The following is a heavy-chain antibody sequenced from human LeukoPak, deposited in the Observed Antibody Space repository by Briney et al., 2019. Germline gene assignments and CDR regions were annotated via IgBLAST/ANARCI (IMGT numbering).Heavy chain of an antibody. Sequence: SQTLSLTCAISGDSVSSNSASWNWVRQSPSRGLEWLGRTYYRSRWFYEYAVSVKSRITVNPDTSRNQFSLELYSVTPDDTAVYYCVYGNPALKAFDVWGQGTMVTVS. CDR3: VYGNPALKAFDV. CDR2: TYYRSRWFY. D-gene: IGHD4-23*01. CDR1: GDSVSSNSAS. J-gene: IGHJ3*01. V-gene: IGHV6-1*01.